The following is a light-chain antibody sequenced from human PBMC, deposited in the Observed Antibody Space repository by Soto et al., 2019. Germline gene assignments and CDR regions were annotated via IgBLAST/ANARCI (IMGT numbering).Light chain of an antibody. CDR1: QRIVTY. CDR3: QQTFSTPPYT. V-gene: IGKV1-39*01. Sequence: DIQMTQSPPFLSASVGDRVNVTCRASQRIVTYLNWYQQKTGKAPELIIYAASSLESGVPSRFSGSGSGTDFTLTITSLQPEDFATYYCQQTFSTPPYTFGLGTKLEIK. CDR2: AAS. J-gene: IGKJ2*01.